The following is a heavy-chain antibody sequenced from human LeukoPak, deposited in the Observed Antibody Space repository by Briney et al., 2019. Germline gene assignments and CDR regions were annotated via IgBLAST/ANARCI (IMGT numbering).Heavy chain of an antibody. Sequence: SLRLSSAASRFTFHDYAMHWVRPAPGKGLEWVSGISWNSGSIGYADSVKGRFTISRDNAKNSLYLQMNSLRAEDTALYYCAKDSSSWYGNYMDVWGKGTTVTISS. D-gene: IGHD6-13*01. CDR3: AKDSSSWYGNYMDV. J-gene: IGHJ6*03. CDR2: ISWNSGSI. V-gene: IGHV3-9*01. CDR1: RFTFHDYA.